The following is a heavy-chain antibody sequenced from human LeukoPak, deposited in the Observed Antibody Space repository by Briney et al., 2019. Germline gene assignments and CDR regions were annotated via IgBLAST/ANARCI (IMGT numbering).Heavy chain of an antibody. Sequence: GGSLRLSCAASGLTFSSYGMHWVREAPGKGREWVAFIRYDGSNKYYADSVKGGFTISRDNSKNTLYLQINRLRAEDTAVYYCAKDWEIVVVPAAMNYWGQGTLVTVSS. CDR2: IRYDGSNK. D-gene: IGHD2-2*01. V-gene: IGHV3-30*02. CDR1: GLTFSSYG. J-gene: IGHJ4*02. CDR3: AKDWEIVVVPAAMNY.